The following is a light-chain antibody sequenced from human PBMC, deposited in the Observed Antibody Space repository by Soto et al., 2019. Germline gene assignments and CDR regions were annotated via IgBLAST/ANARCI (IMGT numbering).Light chain of an antibody. Sequence: EIVMTQSPLSLPVTPGEPASISCRSSQSLLHSNGYNFLDWYLQKPGQSPQLLIYLGSNRASGVPDRCSGSGSGTDFTLKISRVEAEDGGVYYCMQALQTPRTFGQGTKVEIK. J-gene: IGKJ1*01. V-gene: IGKV2-28*01. CDR1: QSLLHSNGYNF. CDR3: MQALQTPRT. CDR2: LGS.